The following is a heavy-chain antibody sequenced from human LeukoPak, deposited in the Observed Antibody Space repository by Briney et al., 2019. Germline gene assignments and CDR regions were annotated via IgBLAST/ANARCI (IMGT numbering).Heavy chain of an antibody. Sequence: PGGSLRLSCAASGFTFSSYSMNWVRQAPGKGLEWVSSISSSSSYIYYADSVKGRFTISRDNAMNSLYLQMNSLRAEDTAVYYCAKPPYGSIAAAPMDVWGQGTTVTVSS. CDR1: GFTFSSYS. CDR2: ISSSSSYI. CDR3: AKPPYGSIAAAPMDV. J-gene: IGHJ6*02. D-gene: IGHD6-13*01. V-gene: IGHV3-21*01.